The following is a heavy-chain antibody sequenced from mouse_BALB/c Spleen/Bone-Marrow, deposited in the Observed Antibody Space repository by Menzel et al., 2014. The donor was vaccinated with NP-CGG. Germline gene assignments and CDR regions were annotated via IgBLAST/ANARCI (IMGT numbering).Heavy chain of an antibody. V-gene: IGHV1-80*01. Sequence: QVQLQQSGADLVRPGSSVKISCKASGYAFSNYWMNWVKQRPGQGLVWIGQIYPGDGDTNYNGKFKGKATLTADKSSSTAYMQLSSLTSEDSAVYFCARCDGYSYYFDYWGQGITLTVSS. J-gene: IGHJ2*01. D-gene: IGHD2-3*01. CDR1: GYAFSNYW. CDR2: IYPGDGDT. CDR3: ARCDGYSYYFDY.